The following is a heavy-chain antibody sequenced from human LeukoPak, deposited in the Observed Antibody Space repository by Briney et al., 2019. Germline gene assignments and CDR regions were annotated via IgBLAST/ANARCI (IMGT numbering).Heavy chain of an antibody. CDR1: GGSISSSSYY. CDR3: ARVGSSRDGYNSNWFDP. Sequence: SETLSLTCTVSGGSISSSSYYWGWIRQPPGKGLEWIGSIYYSGSTYYNPSLKSRVTISVDTSKNQFSLKLSSVTAADTAVYYCARVGSSRDGYNSNWFDPWGQGTLVTVSS. CDR2: IYYSGST. V-gene: IGHV4-39*07. D-gene: IGHD5-24*01. J-gene: IGHJ5*02.